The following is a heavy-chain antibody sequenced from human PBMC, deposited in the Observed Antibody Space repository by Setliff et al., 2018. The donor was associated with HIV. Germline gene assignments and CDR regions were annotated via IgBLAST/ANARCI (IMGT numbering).Heavy chain of an antibody. V-gene: IGHV4-39*01. J-gene: IGHJ4*02. D-gene: IGHD6-6*01. CDR2: IYFGGSV. CDR1: GASVATSDHY. CDR3: ARQNIAARSLDF. Sequence: TSETLSLTCAISGASVATSDHYWVWIRQPPGKGLEWIGSIYFGGSVFYEPSLKSRVATSVDTSKNQFSLKLTSMTAADSAVYYCARQNIAARSLDFWGRGTLVTVSS.